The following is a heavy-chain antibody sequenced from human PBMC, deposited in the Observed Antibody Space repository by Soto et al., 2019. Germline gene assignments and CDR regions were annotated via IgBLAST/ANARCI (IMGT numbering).Heavy chain of an antibody. V-gene: IGHV3-64*01. J-gene: IGHJ5*02. CDR3: ARSIAAAGTGWFDP. CDR1: GLTFSSYA. Sequence: EVQLVESGGGLVQPGGSLRLSCAASGLTFSSYAMHWVRQAPGKGLEYVSAISSNGGSTYYANSVKGRFTISRDNSKNTLYLQMGSLRAEDMAVYYCARSIAAAGTGWFDPWGQGTLVTVSS. CDR2: ISSNGGST. D-gene: IGHD6-13*01.